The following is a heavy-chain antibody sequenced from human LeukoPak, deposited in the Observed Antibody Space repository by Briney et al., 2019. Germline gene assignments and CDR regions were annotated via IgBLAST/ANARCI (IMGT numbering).Heavy chain of an antibody. D-gene: IGHD5-18*01. V-gene: IGHV4-34*01. CDR2: INQSGST. CDR1: GGSFSGYY. CDR3: ASGYSYGSSYDY. J-gene: IGHJ4*02. Sequence: SETLSLTCTVYGGSFSGYYWTWIRQPPGKGLEWIGEINQSGSTNYNPSLKSRVTISVDTSKNQFSLKLSSVTAADTAVYYCASGYSYGSSYDYWGQGTLVTVSS.